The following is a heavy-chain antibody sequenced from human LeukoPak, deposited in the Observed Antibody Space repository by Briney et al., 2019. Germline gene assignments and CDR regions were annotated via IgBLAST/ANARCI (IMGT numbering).Heavy chain of an antibody. J-gene: IGHJ4*02. CDR2: INWDGGST. D-gene: IGHD2-2*02. V-gene: IGHV3-43*01. CDR3: TKGSNTWPSLFDY. CDR1: GFNFEDYT. Sequence: GGSLRLSCAASGFNFEDYTMHWVRHTPGKGLEWVSLINWDGGSTYYADSVKGRFAISRDNNKNSLYLQMTSLRTEDTALYYCTKGSNTWPSLFDYWGQGTLVTVSS.